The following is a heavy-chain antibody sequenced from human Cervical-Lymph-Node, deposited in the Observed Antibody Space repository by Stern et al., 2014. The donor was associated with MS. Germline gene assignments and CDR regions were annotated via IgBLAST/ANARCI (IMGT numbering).Heavy chain of an antibody. CDR3: ARAISYYASWSGYVAPMGAMDL. D-gene: IGHD3-3*01. CDR2: IGIGGDT. CDR1: GYGFRAYD. Sequence: EVQLVESGGGLVQPGGSLRLSCAASGYGFRAYDMHWVRQAAGKGLEWVSSIGIGGDTYYPGSVRGRFTISRDNDKRILHLQMNSLRAGDTAVYYCARAISYYASWSGYVAPMGAMDLWGQGTTVIVSS. V-gene: IGHV3-13*04. J-gene: IGHJ6*02.